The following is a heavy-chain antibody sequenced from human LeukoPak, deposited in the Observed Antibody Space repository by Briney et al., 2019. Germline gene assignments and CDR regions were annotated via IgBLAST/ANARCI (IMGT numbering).Heavy chain of an antibody. CDR3: ARHRLVRGVISRWFDP. CDR1: GGSTSSSSYY. V-gene: IGHV4-39*01. D-gene: IGHD3-10*01. Sequence: SETLSLTCTVSGGSTSSSSYYWGWIRQPPGKGLEWIGSIYYSGSTYYNPSLKSRVTISVDTSKNQFSLKLSSVTAADTAVYYCARHRLVRGVISRWFDPWGQGTLVTVSS. J-gene: IGHJ5*02. CDR2: IYYSGST.